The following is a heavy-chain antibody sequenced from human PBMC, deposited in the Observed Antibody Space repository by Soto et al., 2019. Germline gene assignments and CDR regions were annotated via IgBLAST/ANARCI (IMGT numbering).Heavy chain of an antibody. J-gene: IGHJ6*03. CDR3: AGVRGYDFWSGYRSYYMDV. D-gene: IGHD3-3*01. Sequence: SETLSLTCAVSGGSISSGGYPWSWIRQPPGKGLEWIGYIYHSGSTYYNPSLKSRVTISVDRSKNQFSLKLSSVTAADTAVYYRAGVRGYDFWSGYRSYYMDVWGKGTTVTVSS. CDR1: GGSISSGGYP. CDR2: IYHSGST. V-gene: IGHV4-30-2*01.